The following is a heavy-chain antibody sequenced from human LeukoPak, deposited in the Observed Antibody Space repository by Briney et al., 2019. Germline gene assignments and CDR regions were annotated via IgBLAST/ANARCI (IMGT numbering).Heavy chain of an antibody. CDR3: ARDGITMVRGVIPGGWFDP. CDR1: GGTFSSYA. Sequence: ASVKVSCKASGGTFSSYAISWVRQAPGQGLEWMGWINPNSGGTNYAQKFQGRVAMTRDTSISTAYMELSRLRSDDTAVYYCARDGITMVRGVIPGGWFDPWGQGTLVTVSS. J-gene: IGHJ5*02. D-gene: IGHD3-10*01. CDR2: INPNSGGT. V-gene: IGHV1-2*02.